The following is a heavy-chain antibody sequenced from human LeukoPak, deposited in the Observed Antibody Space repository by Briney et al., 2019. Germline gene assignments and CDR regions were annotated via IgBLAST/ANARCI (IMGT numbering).Heavy chain of an antibody. Sequence: PGGSLRLSCAASGFTFSSYAMHWVRQAPGKGLEWVAVISYDGSNKYYADSVKGRFTISRDNSKNTLYLQMNSLRAEDTAVYYCARDLATVTSLYYYYYYGMDVWGRGTTVTVSS. V-gene: IGHV3-30-3*01. J-gene: IGHJ6*02. CDR2: ISYDGSNK. CDR3: ARDLATVTSLYYYYYYGMDV. CDR1: GFTFSSYA. D-gene: IGHD4-17*01.